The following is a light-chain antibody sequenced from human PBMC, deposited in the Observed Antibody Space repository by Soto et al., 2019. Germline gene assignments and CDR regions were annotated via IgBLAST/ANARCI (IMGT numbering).Light chain of an antibody. CDR2: EVS. V-gene: IGLV2-14*01. CDR3: SSYTSSSTWV. Sequence: QPALTQPASVSGSPGQSITISCTGTSSDVGGYNYVSWYQQHPGKAPKLMIYEVSNRPSGVSNRFSGSKSGNTASLTISGLQAEDEADYYCSSYTSSSTWVFGGGTKLT. J-gene: IGLJ3*02. CDR1: SSDVGGYNY.